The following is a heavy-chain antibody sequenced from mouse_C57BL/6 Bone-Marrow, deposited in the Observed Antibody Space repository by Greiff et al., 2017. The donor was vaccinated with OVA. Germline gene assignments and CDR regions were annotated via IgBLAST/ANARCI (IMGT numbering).Heavy chain of an antibody. V-gene: IGHV5-15*04. CDR1: GFTFSDYG. CDR3: ARGDYDYDEAMDY. D-gene: IGHD2-4*01. CDR2: ISNLAYSI. J-gene: IGHJ4*01. Sequence: EVKVEESGGGLVQPGGSLKLSCAASGFTFSDYGMAWVRQAPRKGPEWVAFISNLAYSIYYADTVTGRFTISRENAKNTLYLEMSSLRSEDTAMYYCARGDYDYDEAMDYWGQGTSVTVSS.